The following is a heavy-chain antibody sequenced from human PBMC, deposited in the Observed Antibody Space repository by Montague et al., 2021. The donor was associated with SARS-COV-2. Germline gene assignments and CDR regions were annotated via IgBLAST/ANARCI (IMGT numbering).Heavy chain of an antibody. CDR2: IHHGGDT. CDR3: ARGVRVANRPDRFSYSLDV. CDR1: GTSFTDHH. D-gene: IGHD3-3*01. J-gene: IGHJ6*02. V-gene: IGHV4-34*01. Sequence: SETLSLTCDVNGTSFTDHHWTWLRQSPGGGLEWIGEIHHGGDTNYNPSLRSRVTISIDTSKHQSSLRLYSMTAADTAVYYCARGVRVANRPDRFSYSLDVWGRGTAVIVTS.